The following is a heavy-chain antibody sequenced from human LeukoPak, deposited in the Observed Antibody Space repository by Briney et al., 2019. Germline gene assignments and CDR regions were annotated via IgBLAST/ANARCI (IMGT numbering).Heavy chain of an antibody. D-gene: IGHD2-2*01. V-gene: IGHV4-61*01. CDR3: ARAWGYCSSTSCYAGDAFDI. CDR2: IYYSGST. J-gene: IGHJ3*02. CDR1: GGSVSSGSYY. Sequence: SETLSLTCTVSGGSVSSGSYYWSWIRQPPGKGLEWIGYIYYSGSTNYNPSLKSRVTISENTSKNQFSLKLSPVTAADTAVYYCARAWGYCSSTSCYAGDAFDIWGQGTMVTVSS.